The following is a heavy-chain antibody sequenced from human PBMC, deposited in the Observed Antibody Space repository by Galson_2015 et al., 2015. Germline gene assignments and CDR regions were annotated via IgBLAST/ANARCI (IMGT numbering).Heavy chain of an antibody. V-gene: IGHV6-1*01. Sequence: CAISGDSVSSNSAAWNWIRRSPSRGLEWLGRTYYRSKWYNEYAVSVKSRITINPDTSKNQFSLQLNSVTPEDTAVYCCASSSKIGADAFDIRGQGTKVTVSS. J-gene: IGHJ3*02. CDR2: TYYRSKWYN. CDR3: ASSSKIGADAFDI. D-gene: IGHD6-19*01. CDR1: GDSVSSNSAA.